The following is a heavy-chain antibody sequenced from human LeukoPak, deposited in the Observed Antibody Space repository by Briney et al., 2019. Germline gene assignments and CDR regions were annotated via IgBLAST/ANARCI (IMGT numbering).Heavy chain of an antibody. CDR2: ISGDGVST. Sequence: PGGSLRLSCVASGLPILDFAMHWVRQAPGKGLEWVSLISGDGVSTLYADSVKGRFSISRDNSKNSLYLEMNSLRTEDAAMYYCAKESGKFDYWGQGTLVAVSS. V-gene: IGHV3-43*02. CDR1: GLPILDFA. CDR3: AKESGKFDY. J-gene: IGHJ4*02.